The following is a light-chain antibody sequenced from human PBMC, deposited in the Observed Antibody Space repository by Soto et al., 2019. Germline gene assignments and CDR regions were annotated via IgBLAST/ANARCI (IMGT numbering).Light chain of an antibody. V-gene: IGLV1-44*01. J-gene: IGLJ3*02. CDR2: SNV. Sequence: QSVLTQAPSASGTPGQRVTISCSGSSSNIGSNTVSWYQQVPGTAPKVLIYSNVQRPSGFPDRFSGSKSGTSASLAIGGLQSEDEADYYCAAWDGSLNGWVFGGGTKLTVL. CDR1: SSNIGSNT. CDR3: AAWDGSLNGWV.